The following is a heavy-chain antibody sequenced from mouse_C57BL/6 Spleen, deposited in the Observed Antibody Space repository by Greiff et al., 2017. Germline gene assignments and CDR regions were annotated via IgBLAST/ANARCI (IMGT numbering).Heavy chain of an antibody. CDR1: GYTFTDYE. V-gene: IGHV1-15*01. CDR2: IDPETGGT. Sequence: QVQLQQSGAELVRPGASVTLSCKASGYTFTDYEMHWVKQTPVHGLEWIGAIDPETGGTAYNQKFKGKATLTADKSSSTAYMQLRSLTSEVSAVYYGTGGGATVQGDYFDYWGQGTTLTVSS. CDR3: TGGGATVQGDYFDY. D-gene: IGHD1-1*01. J-gene: IGHJ2*01.